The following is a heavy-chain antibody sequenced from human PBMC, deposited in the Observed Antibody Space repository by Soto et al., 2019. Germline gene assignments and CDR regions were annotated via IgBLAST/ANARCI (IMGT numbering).Heavy chain of an antibody. J-gene: IGHJ6*03. CDR3: ARHFGAYGDYVGYYYYMDV. CDR1: GFTFSSYW. D-gene: IGHD4-17*01. Sequence: GGSLRLSCAASGFTFSSYWMSWVRQAPGKGLEWVANIKQDGSEKYYVDSVKGRFTISRDNAKNSLYLQMNSLRAEDTAVYYCARHFGAYGDYVGYYYYMDVWGNGTTVTVSS. CDR2: IKQDGSEK. V-gene: IGHV3-7*01.